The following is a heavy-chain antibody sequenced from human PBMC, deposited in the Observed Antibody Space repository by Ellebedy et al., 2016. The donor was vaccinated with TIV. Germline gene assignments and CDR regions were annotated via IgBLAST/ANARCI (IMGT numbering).Heavy chain of an antibody. CDR3: ARDRPLLNYFDY. CDR1: GFPFSDYY. Sequence: GGSLRLXXAASGFPFSDYYMNWIRQAPGKGLEWVSYISSSGTPIYYADSVKGRFTISRDNAKNSLYLQMNSLRAEDTAVYYCARDRPLLNYFDYWGQGTLVTVSS. J-gene: IGHJ4*02. V-gene: IGHV3-11*01. CDR2: ISSSGTPI.